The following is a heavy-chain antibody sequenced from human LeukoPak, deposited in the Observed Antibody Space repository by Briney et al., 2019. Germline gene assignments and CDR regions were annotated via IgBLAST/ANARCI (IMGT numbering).Heavy chain of an antibody. Sequence: PGGSLRLSCAASGFTFDDYAMHWVRQAPGEGLEWISLISGDSHSTFYADSVKGRFTISRDNSKNSLYLQMNSLRNDDTALYYCARDTEGYIYGHYYYGMDVWGQGTTVTVSS. CDR1: GFTFDDYA. V-gene: IGHV3-43*02. CDR3: ARDTEGYIYGHYYYGMDV. CDR2: ISGDSHST. J-gene: IGHJ6*02. D-gene: IGHD5-18*01.